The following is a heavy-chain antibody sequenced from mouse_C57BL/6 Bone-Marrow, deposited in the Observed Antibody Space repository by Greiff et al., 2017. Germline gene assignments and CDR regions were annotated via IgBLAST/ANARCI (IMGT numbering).Heavy chain of an antibody. D-gene: IGHD3-2*02. CDR2: IDPNSGGT. CDR3: ARERLRSFAY. J-gene: IGHJ3*01. V-gene: IGHV1-72*01. Sequence: QVQLQQPGAELVKPGASVKLSCKASGYTFTSYWMHWVKQRPGRGLEWIGSIDPNSGGTKYNEKFKSKATLTVDKPSSTAYMQLSSLTSEDAAVYYCARERLRSFAYWGQGTLVTVSA. CDR1: GYTFTSYW.